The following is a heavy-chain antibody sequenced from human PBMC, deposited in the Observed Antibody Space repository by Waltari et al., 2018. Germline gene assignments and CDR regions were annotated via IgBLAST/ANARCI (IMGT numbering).Heavy chain of an antibody. CDR1: GGTFSSYA. J-gene: IGHJ4*02. Sequence: QVQLVQSGAEVKKPGSSVKVSCKASGGTFSSYAISWVRQAPGQGLEWMGGIIPIFGTATSAQTFQRSVTITADESTRTAYMELSSLRSEDTAVYYCAARRDGYNYDYFDYWGQGTLVTVSS. D-gene: IGHD5-12*01. CDR3: AARRDGYNYDYFDY. CDR2: IIPIFGTA. V-gene: IGHV1-69*12.